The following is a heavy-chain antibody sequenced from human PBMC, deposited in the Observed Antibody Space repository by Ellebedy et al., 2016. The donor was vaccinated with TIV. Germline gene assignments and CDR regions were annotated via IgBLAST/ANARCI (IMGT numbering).Heavy chain of an antibody. V-gene: IGHV5-51*01. CDR1: GYSFTSYY. J-gene: IGHJ3*02. Sequence: GESLKISXQGSGYSFTSYYIGWVRQMPGKGLEWMGIIFPGDSTTRYSPSFQGQVTISADKSITTAYLQWNSLKASDTAMYYCARHRAIVTWIDAFDIWGQGTMVAVSS. CDR2: IFPGDSTT. CDR3: ARHRAIVTWIDAFDI. D-gene: IGHD1-26*01.